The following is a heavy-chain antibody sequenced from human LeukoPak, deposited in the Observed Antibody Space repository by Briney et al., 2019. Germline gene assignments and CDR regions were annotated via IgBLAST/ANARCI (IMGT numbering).Heavy chain of an antibody. J-gene: IGHJ4*02. V-gene: IGHV3-23*01. CDR1: GFTFSSYA. Sequence: GGSLRLSCAASGFTFSSYAMSWVRQAPGKGLEWVSAISGSGGSTYYADSAKGRFTISRDNSKNTLYLQMNSLRAEDTAVYYCAKDLNVRGYSYGIDYWGQGTLVTVSS. CDR3: AKDLNVRGYSYGIDY. D-gene: IGHD5-18*01. CDR2: ISGSGGST.